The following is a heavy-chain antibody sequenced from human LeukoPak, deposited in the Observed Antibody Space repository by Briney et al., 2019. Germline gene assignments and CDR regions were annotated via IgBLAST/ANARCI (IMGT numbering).Heavy chain of an antibody. D-gene: IGHD3-22*01. V-gene: IGHV3-23*01. Sequence: PGGSLRLSCAASGFTFSTYAMTWVRQAPGKGLEWVSLISGTGGSTYYADSVKGRFTISRDNAKNSLYLQMNSLRAEDTAVYYCAGSAYYRDFDYWGQGTLVTVSS. CDR3: AGSAYYRDFDY. J-gene: IGHJ4*02. CDR2: ISGTGGST. CDR1: GFTFSTYA.